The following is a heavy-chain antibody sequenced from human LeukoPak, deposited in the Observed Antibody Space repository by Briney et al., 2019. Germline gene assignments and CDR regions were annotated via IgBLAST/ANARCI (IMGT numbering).Heavy chain of an antibody. D-gene: IGHD5-18*01. J-gene: IGHJ4*02. V-gene: IGHV4-59*08. Sequence: SETLSLTCTVSGDSISSYYWSWIRQPPGKGLEWIGYIYYSGSTNYNPSLKSRVTISVDTSKNQFSLKLSSVTAADTAVYYCARQIYSYGYVDYWGQGTLVTVSS. CDR1: GDSISSYY. CDR3: ARQIYSYGYVDY. CDR2: IYYSGST.